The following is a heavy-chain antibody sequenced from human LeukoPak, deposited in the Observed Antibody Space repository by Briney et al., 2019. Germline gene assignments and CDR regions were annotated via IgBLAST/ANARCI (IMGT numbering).Heavy chain of an antibody. J-gene: IGHJ4*02. D-gene: IGHD5-12*01. CDR2: IYYSGST. V-gene: IGHV4-59*08. CDR3: ARHSPTPDMVATSTILDY. Sequence: SETLSLTCTVSGGSISSYYWSWIRQPPGKGLEWIGHIYYSGSTNYNPSLKSRVTISVDTSKNQFSLKLSSVTAADTSVYYCARHSPTPDMVATSTILDYWGQGTLVTVSS. CDR1: GGSISSYY.